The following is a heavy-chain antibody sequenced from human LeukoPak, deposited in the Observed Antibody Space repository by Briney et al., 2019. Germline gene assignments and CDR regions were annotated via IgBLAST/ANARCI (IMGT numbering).Heavy chain of an antibody. D-gene: IGHD6-13*01. CDR3: ARDLSSSNWYDY. CDR2: ISSNSSTR. CDR1: GFTFNDYS. V-gene: IGHV3-48*04. J-gene: IGHJ5*01. Sequence: GGSLRLSCAASGFTFNDYSMNWVRQAPGKGLEWVSYISSNSSTRYNVDSVKGRFTISRENAKNSLYLQMNTLRAEDTAVYYCARDLSSSNWYDYWGQGTLVTVSS.